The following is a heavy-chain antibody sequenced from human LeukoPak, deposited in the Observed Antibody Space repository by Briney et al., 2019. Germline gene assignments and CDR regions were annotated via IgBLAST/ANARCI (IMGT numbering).Heavy chain of an antibody. CDR3: ARAKPPTYYYDSSGYHFDY. V-gene: IGHV3-30*02. CDR2: TRYDGNIK. J-gene: IGHJ4*02. Sequence: GGSLRLSCAASGFTFNSYGMHWVRQAPGKGLGWVAFTRYDGNIKYYADSVKGRFTISRDNAKNSLYLQMNSLRAEDTAVYYCARAKPPTYYYDSSGYHFDYWGQGTLVTVSS. D-gene: IGHD3-22*01. CDR1: GFTFNSYG.